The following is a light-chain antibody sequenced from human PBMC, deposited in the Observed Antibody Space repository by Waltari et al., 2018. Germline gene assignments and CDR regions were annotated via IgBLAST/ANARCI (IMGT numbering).Light chain of an antibody. CDR1: GSAVGASDH. CDR3: SSQTLDGVVL. Sequence: QFGLTQPASVSGSPGQSITVSCSGIGSAVGASDHVSWYQHHPGKAPHVIIYDVSNRPSGVSDRFSASKSANTASLTIPGLQPGDEGDYYCSSQTLDGVVLFGGGTKLTVL. J-gene: IGLJ2*01. V-gene: IGLV2-14*03. CDR2: DVS.